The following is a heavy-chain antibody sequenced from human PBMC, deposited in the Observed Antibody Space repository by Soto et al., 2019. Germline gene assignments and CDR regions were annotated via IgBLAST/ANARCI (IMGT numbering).Heavy chain of an antibody. V-gene: IGHV4-39*01. CDR1: GGYISSSSDY. D-gene: IGHD3-22*01. CDR2: IYSSGST. Sequence: SETLSLTCTVSGGYISSSSDYWGWIRQPPGKGLEWIGSIYSSGSTYYNPSLKSRVTISVDTSKNQFSLKLSSVTAADTAVYYCATPVSSGYQAFEVWGQGTMVTVS. J-gene: IGHJ3*01. CDR3: ATPVSSGYQAFEV.